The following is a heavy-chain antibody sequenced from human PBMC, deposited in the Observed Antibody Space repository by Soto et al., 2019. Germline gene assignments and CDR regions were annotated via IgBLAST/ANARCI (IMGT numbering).Heavy chain of an antibody. CDR2: TYYKSKWYY. CDR1: GDSVSSNRSG. V-gene: IGHV6-1*01. D-gene: IGHD1-1*01. J-gene: IGHJ6*03. Sequence: QVQLQQSSPGLVKPSQALSLTCDISGDSVSSNRSGWTWIRQTPSRGLAWLGRTYYKSKWYYTYAASVKSRITVSPHTSKNQFSLQLTSVTPEATAVYYCARGSWDDVSGHYYMDVWDKGTTVTVSS. CDR3: ARGSWDDVSGHYYMDV.